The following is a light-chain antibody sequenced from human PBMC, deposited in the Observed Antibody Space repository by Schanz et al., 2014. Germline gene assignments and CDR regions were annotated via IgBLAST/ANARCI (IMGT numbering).Light chain of an antibody. V-gene: IGLV7-46*01. CDR2: DTS. CDR1: TGAVTSGHY. J-gene: IGLJ3*02. CDR3: QLHYGGAWV. Sequence: QAVVTQEPSLTVSPGGTVTLTCGSSTGAVTSGHYPYWFQQKPGQAPRTLIYDTSNKHSWTPARFSGSLVGGAAALTLSGVQPEDEAEYYCQLHYGGAWVFGGGTKLTVL.